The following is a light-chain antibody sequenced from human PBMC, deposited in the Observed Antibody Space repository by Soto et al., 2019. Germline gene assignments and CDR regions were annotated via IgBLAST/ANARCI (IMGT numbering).Light chain of an antibody. V-gene: IGLV1-40*01. Sequence: QSVLTQPPSVSGAPGQRVTISCTGSSSNIGADYDVHWYRQLPGTAPKLLIYTNNNRPSGVPDRFSGSKSGTSATLGITGLQTGDEADYYCGTWDSSLSAHVFGTGTKVTVL. J-gene: IGLJ1*01. CDR3: GTWDSSLSAHV. CDR1: SSNIGADYD. CDR2: TNN.